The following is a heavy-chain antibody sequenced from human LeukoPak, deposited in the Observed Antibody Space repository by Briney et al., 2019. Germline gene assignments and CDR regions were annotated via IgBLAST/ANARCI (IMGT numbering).Heavy chain of an antibody. CDR3: ARVRGYDGFFDY. Sequence: SETLSLTCTVSGGSISSNTYYWGWIRQPPGKGLEWIGSIYYSGGTYYNPSLKSRVTISVDTSKNQFSLKLSSVAAADTAVYYCARVRGYDGFFDYWGQGTLVTVSS. J-gene: IGHJ4*02. CDR2: IYYSGGT. CDR1: GGSISSNTYY. D-gene: IGHD5-12*01. V-gene: IGHV4-39*07.